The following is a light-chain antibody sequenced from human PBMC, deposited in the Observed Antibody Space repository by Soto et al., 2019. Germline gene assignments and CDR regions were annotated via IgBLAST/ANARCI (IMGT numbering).Light chain of an antibody. CDR2: EVT. J-gene: IGLJ1*01. V-gene: IGLV2-8*01. CDR1: SSDVGGYDY. CDR3: SSYTGGNPSYV. Sequence: QSVLTRPPSASGSPGQSVTISCTGTSSDVGGYDYVSWYQQHPGKAPKLMIYEVTIRPSGVSDHFSGSKSGNTASLTVSGLQAEDEADYYCSSYTGGNPSYVFGTGTKVTVL.